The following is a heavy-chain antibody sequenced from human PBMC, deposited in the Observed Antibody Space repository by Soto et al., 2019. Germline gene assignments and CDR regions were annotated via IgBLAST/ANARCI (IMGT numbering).Heavy chain of an antibody. D-gene: IGHD3-22*01. Sequence: ASVKVSCKASGGTFSSYAISWVQQAPGQGLEWMGGIIPIFGTANYAQKFQGRVTITADESTSTAYMELSSLRSEDTAVYYCARDYYDSSGYARVFDYWGQGTLVTVYS. V-gene: IGHV1-69*13. CDR1: GGTFSSYA. J-gene: IGHJ4*02. CDR3: ARDYYDSSGYARVFDY. CDR2: IIPIFGTA.